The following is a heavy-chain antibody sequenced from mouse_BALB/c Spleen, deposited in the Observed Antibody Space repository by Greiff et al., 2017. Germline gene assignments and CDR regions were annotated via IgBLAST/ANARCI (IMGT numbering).Heavy chain of an antibody. CDR2: IYPGNGGT. J-gene: IGHJ4*01. CDR1: GSQFTSNN. CDR3: AREEDFYAMDY. V-gene: IGHV1-12*01. Sequence: SGAELLRPGASVKWSCKASGSQFTSNNMPGVKQNPGQGLEWIGYIYPGNGGTNYNQKFKGKATLTADTSTSTAYMQISSLTSEDSAVYFCAREEDFYAMDYWGQGTSVTVSS.